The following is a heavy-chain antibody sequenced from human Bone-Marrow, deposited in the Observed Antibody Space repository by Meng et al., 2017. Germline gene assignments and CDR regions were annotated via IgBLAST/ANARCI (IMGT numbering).Heavy chain of an antibody. V-gene: IGHV4-34*01. CDR2: INHSGST. D-gene: IGHD3-22*01. CDR3: ARLAYDSSGYWFDY. CDR1: GGSFSGYY. Sequence: VQPQQSGAGLFKPSETLALTGAAYGGSFSGYYWSWIRQPPGKGLEWIGEINHSGSTNYNPSLKSRVTISVDTSKNQFSLKLSSVTAADTAVYYCARLAYDSSGYWFDYWGQGTLVTVSS. J-gene: IGHJ4*02.